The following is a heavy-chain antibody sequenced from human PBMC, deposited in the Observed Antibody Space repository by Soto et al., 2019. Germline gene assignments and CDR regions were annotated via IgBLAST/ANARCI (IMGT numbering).Heavy chain of an antibody. CDR3: AAVSVGYYDSSGYLFDY. D-gene: IGHD3-22*01. Sequence: SVKVSCKASGYTFTSSAVQWERQARGQRLEWIGWIVVGSGNTNYAQKFQERVTITRDMSTSTAYMELSSLRSEDTAVYYCAAVSVGYYDSSGYLFDYWGQGTLVTVSS. CDR2: IVVGSGNT. CDR1: GYTFTSSA. J-gene: IGHJ4*02. V-gene: IGHV1-58*01.